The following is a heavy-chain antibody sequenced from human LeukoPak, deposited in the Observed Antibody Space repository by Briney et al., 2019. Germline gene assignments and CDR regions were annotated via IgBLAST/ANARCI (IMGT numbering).Heavy chain of an antibody. J-gene: IGHJ4*02. D-gene: IGHD3-3*01. CDR2: IWYGGSNK. V-gene: IGHV3-33*01. CDR1: GFTFSTYG. CDR3: AAGFYFGDY. Sequence: PGRSLRLSCAASGFTFSTYGMHWVRQAPGKGLEWVALIWYGGSNKYYADSVKGRFTISRDNSKSTLYLQMNSLRAEDTAVYYCAAGFYFGDYWGQGTLVTVSS.